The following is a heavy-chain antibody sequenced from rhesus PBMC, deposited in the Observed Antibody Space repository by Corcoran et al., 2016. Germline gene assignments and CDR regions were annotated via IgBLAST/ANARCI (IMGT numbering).Heavy chain of an antibody. CDR2: IFGGSGTT. V-gene: IGHV4-173*01. CDR3: ARGCAGSGCPLVSIDY. D-gene: IGHD2-21*01. J-gene: IGHJ4*01. Sequence: QLPLQESGPGLVKSSEPLSLTCAVSGGSIRSHHWIWIRQPPGKGLEWIGRIFGGSGTTDYNPSLKSRVTFSTDTSKNQFSLKLSSVTAADTAVYYCARGCAGSGCPLVSIDYWGQGVLVTVSS. CDR1: GGSIRSHH.